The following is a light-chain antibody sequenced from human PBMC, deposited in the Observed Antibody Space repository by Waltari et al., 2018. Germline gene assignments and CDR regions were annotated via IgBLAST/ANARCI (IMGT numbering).Light chain of an antibody. V-gene: IGLV2-11*01. CDR3: CSYAGSYTKI. CDR1: SSDVGGYNY. J-gene: IGLJ2*01. CDR2: DVN. Sequence: QSALTQPRSVSGSTGQSVTISCTGTSSDVGGYNYVSWYQQHPGKAPKLMIYDVNKRPSGVPDRFSGSKSGNTASLTISGLQAEDEADYYCCSYAGSYTKIFGGGTKLTVL.